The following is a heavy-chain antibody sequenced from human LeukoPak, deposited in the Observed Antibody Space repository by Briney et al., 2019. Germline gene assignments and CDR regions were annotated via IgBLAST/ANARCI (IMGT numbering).Heavy chain of an antibody. J-gene: IGHJ5*02. V-gene: IGHV1-69*13. CDR3: ARGGDYGGNPAAGWFDP. CDR1: GGTFSSYA. D-gene: IGHD4-23*01. CDR2: IIPIFGTA. Sequence: SVKLSCKASGGTFSSYAISWVRQAPGQGLEWMGGIIPIFGTANYAQKFQGRVTITADESTSTAYMELSSLRSEDTAVYYCARGGDYGGNPAAGWFDPWGQGTLVTVSS.